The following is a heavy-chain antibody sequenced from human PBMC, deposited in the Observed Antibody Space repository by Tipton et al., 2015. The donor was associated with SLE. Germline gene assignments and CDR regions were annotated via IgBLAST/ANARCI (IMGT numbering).Heavy chain of an antibody. D-gene: IGHD5-24*01. J-gene: IGHJ3*02. Sequence: GSLRLSCAASGFTFSSYWMHWVRQAPGKGLVWVSRINSDGSSTSYADSVKGRFTISRDNAKNTLYLQMNSLRAEDTAVYYCARAVVEMATITAFDIWGQGTMATVSS. CDR2: INSDGSST. CDR1: GFTFSSYW. CDR3: ARAVVEMATITAFDI. V-gene: IGHV3-74*01.